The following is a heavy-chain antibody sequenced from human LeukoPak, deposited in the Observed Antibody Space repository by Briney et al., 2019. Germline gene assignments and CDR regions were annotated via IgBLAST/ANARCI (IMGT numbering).Heavy chain of an antibody. CDR3: ARVVAMVTSFYFDY. D-gene: IGHD5-18*01. J-gene: IGHJ4*02. CDR2: ISAYNGNT. CDR1: GYTFTSYG. Sequence: ASVKVSCKASGYTFTSYGISWVRQAPGQGLEWMGWISAYNGNTNYAQKLQGRVTMTTDTSTSTAYVELRSLRSDDTAVYYCARVVAMVTSFYFDYWGQGTLVTVSS. V-gene: IGHV1-18*01.